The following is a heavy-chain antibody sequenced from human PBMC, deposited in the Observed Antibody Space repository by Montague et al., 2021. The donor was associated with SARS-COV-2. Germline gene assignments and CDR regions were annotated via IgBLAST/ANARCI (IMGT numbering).Heavy chain of an antibody. CDR3: VRGIKAAGSYDY. CDR2: TYYRSMWKS. J-gene: IGHJ4*02. V-gene: IGHV6-1*01. Sequence: CAISGDSVSSNSATWNWIRQSPSRGLELLGRTYYRSMWKSDYARXVKSRIAINPDTSKNQFSLQLSSVTPEDTALYYCVRGIKAAGSYDYWGQGTLVTVSS. CDR1: GDSVSSNSAT. D-gene: IGHD6-13*01.